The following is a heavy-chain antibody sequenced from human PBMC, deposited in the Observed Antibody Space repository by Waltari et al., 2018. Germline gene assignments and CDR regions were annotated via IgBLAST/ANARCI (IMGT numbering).Heavy chain of an antibody. CDR1: GFTFSSYG. V-gene: IGHV3-33*01. Sequence: QVQLVESGGGVVQPGRSLRLSCAASGFTFSSYGMHWVRQAPGMGLEWVAVIWYDGSKKYDGESVKARFTISRDKSKNTLYLQMNSLRAEDTAVYYCARAARWAAEVDYWGQGTLVTVSS. CDR2: IWYDGSKK. D-gene: IGHD6-13*01. CDR3: ARAARWAAEVDY. J-gene: IGHJ4*02.